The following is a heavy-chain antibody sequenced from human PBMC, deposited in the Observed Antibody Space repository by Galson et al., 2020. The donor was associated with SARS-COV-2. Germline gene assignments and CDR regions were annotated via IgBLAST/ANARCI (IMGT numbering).Heavy chain of an antibody. CDR2: ISYDGSNK. D-gene: IGHD2-15*01. V-gene: IGHV3-30*04. J-gene: IGHJ6*02. CDR3: ARGGYCSGGSCYSKAAYYYYGMDV. CDR1: GFTFSSYA. Sequence: GGSLRLSCAASGFTFSSYAMHWVRQAPGKGLEWVAVISYDGSNKYYADSVKGRFTISRDNSKNTLYLQMNSLRAEDTAVYYCARGGYCSGGSCYSKAAYYYYGMDVWGQGTTVTVSS.